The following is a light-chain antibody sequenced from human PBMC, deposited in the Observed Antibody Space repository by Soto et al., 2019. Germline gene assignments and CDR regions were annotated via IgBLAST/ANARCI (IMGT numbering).Light chain of an antibody. CDR2: DVS. V-gene: IGLV2-14*03. CDR3: SSYTTSNTRQIV. Sequence: QSALTQPASVSGSPGQSITISCTGTSSDVGGYNYVSWYQHHPGKAPKLMIYDVSTRPSGVSNRFSGSKSGNTASLTISGLQPEDEDDYYCSSYTTSNTRQIVFGTGTKLTVL. CDR1: SSDVGGYNY. J-gene: IGLJ1*01.